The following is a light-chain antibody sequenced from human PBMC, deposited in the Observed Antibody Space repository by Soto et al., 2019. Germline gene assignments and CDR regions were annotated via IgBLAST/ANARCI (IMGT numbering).Light chain of an antibody. J-gene: IGKJ1*01. CDR1: QSVSNY. CDR3: QQSYSSPRT. Sequence: DIQMTQSPSSLSASVGDRVTITCRTSQSVSNYLNWYQQKSGEAPKLLIYAASTLQTGVPSRFSGSGSGTDFTLTISSLQPEDFATYYCQQSYSSPRTCGQGTKVDIK. CDR2: AAS. V-gene: IGKV1-39*01.